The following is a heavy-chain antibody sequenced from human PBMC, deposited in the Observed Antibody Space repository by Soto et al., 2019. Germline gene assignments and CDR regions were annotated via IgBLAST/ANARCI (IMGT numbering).Heavy chain of an antibody. CDR3: ASLYSSSWYYYYGMDI. CDR2: ISSSSSYI. V-gene: IGHV3-21*01. Sequence: GGSLRLSCAASGFTFSSYSMNWVRQAPGKGLEWVSSISSSSSYIYYADSVKGQFTISRDNAKNSLYLQMNSLRAEDTAVYYCASLYSSSWYYYYGMDIWGQGITVTVSS. D-gene: IGHD6-13*01. J-gene: IGHJ6*02. CDR1: GFTFSSYS.